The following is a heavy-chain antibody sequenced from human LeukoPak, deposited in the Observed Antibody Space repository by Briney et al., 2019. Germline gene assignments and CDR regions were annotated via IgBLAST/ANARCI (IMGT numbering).Heavy chain of an antibody. V-gene: IGHV3-33*06. D-gene: IGHD1-26*01. Sequence: GRSLRLSCAASGFTFSSFGMHWVRQAPGNGLEWVALIWYDGSNKYYADSVKGRFTFSRDNSKNTLFLQMNSLRAEDTAMYYCAKDLGGSPFWGQGTLVTVSS. CDR2: IWYDGSNK. J-gene: IGHJ4*02. CDR3: AKDLGGSPF. CDR1: GFTFSSFG.